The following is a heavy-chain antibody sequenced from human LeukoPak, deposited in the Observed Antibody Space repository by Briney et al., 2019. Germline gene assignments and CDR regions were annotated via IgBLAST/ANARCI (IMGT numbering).Heavy chain of an antibody. Sequence: PGGSLRLSCAASGFTFSSYAMSWVRQAPGKGLEGVSSISSSSSYIYYADSVKGRFTISRDNAKNSLYLQMNSLRAEDTAVYYCARLYLPATRFDYWGQGTLVTVSS. CDR1: GFTFSSYA. J-gene: IGHJ4*02. CDR3: ARLYLPATRFDY. CDR2: ISSSSSYI. D-gene: IGHD5-24*01. V-gene: IGHV3-21*01.